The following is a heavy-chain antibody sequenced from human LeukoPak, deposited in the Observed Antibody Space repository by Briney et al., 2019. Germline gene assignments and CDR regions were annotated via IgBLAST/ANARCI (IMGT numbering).Heavy chain of an antibody. J-gene: IGHJ4*02. Sequence: PSETLSLTCAVHGGSFSGYYWSWIRQPPGKGLEWIGEINHSGSTNYNPSLKSRVTISVDTSKNQFSLKLSSVTAADTAVYYCARVAFTEQQLITPFDYWGQGTLVTVSS. D-gene: IGHD6-13*01. CDR3: ARVAFTEQQLITPFDY. CDR1: GGSFSGYY. CDR2: INHSGST. V-gene: IGHV4-34*01.